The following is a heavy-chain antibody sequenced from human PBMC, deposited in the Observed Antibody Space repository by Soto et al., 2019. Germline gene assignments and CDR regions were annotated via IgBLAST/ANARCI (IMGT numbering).Heavy chain of an antibody. Sequence: QVQLVQSGAEVKRPGASVKVSCKASGYTFTAYDINWVRRATGQGPEWLGWLNPSSGYTGYSQRFRGRVTMTSDTSITPADMELSGLRSEDTAGYYCARALRTWGLDSWGQGPQVTVSS. CDR3: ARALRTWGLDS. CDR2: LNPSSGYT. D-gene: IGHD4-17*01. V-gene: IGHV1-8*01. J-gene: IGHJ4*02. CDR1: GYTFTAYD.